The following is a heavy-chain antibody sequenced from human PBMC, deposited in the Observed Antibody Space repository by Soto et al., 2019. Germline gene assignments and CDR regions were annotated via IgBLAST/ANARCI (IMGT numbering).Heavy chain of an antibody. CDR2: IYYSGST. Sequence: SETLSLICTVSGGSISSGGYYWSWIRQHPGKGLEWIGYIYYSGSTYYNPSLKSRVTISVDTSKNQFSLKLSSVTAADTAVYYCARGLRITMVRGEPGFDYWGQGTLVTVSS. CDR3: ARGLRITMVRGEPGFDY. J-gene: IGHJ4*02. V-gene: IGHV4-31*03. D-gene: IGHD3-10*01. CDR1: GGSISSGGYY.